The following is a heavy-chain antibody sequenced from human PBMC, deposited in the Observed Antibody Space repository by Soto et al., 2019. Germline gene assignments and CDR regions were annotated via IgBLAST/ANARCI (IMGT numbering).Heavy chain of an antibody. Sequence: GGSLRLSCAASGFTFSSYAMSWVRQAPGEGLEWVSTISGTGGSTYYADSVKGRFTISRDNSKNTLYLQMNSLIAEDTAVYYCAKVPVKQWAKGYFDYWGQGTLVTVSS. D-gene: IGHD6-19*01. CDR3: AKVPVKQWAKGYFDY. CDR1: GFTFSSYA. V-gene: IGHV3-23*01. J-gene: IGHJ4*02. CDR2: ISGTGGST.